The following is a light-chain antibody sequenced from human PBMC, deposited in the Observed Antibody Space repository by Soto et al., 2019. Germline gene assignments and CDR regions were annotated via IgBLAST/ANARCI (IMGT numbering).Light chain of an antibody. CDR2: DAS. CDR1: QSVRSY. J-gene: IGKJ5*01. CDR3: QQRTRWPPEVT. V-gene: IGKV3-11*01. Sequence: EIVLTQSPGTLSLSPGERATLSCRASQSVRSYLAWYQQKPGQAPRLLIYDASNRATGIPIRFSGSASGTDFSLTISSLEPEDFAVYYCQQRTRWPPEVTFGQGTRLEIK.